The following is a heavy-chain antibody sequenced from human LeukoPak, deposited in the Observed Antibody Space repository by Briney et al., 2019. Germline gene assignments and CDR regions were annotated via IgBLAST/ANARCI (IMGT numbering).Heavy chain of an antibody. CDR2: IYYSGST. Sequence: SETLSLTCTVSGGSTSSYYWSWIRQPPGKGLEWIGYIYYSGSTNYNPSLKSRVTISVDTSKNQFSLKLSSVTAADTAVYYCARGPYYYGSGSYGYFDYWGQGTLVTVSS. J-gene: IGHJ4*02. D-gene: IGHD3-10*01. V-gene: IGHV4-59*01. CDR1: GGSTSSYY. CDR3: ARGPYYYGSGSYGYFDY.